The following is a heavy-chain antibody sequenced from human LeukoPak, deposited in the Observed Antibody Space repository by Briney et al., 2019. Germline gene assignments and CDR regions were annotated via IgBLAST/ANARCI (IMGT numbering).Heavy chain of an antibody. Sequence: SETLSLTCAVYGGSSSGYYWSWIRQPPGKGLEWIGEINHSGSTNYNPSLKSRVTISVDTSKNQFSLKLSSVTAADTAVYYCARDAITMIVVDAFDIWGQGTMVTVSS. J-gene: IGHJ3*02. D-gene: IGHD3-22*01. CDR2: INHSGST. CDR3: ARDAITMIVVDAFDI. V-gene: IGHV4-34*01. CDR1: GGSSSGYY.